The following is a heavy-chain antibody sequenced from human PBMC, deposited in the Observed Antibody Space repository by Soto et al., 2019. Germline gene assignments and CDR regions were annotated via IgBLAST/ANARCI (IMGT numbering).Heavy chain of an antibody. V-gene: IGHV1-18*01. CDR2: ISAYNGNT. CDR1: GYTFTSYG. CDR3: ARDRAIAVAGTWTPY. J-gene: IGHJ4*02. Sequence: ASVKVSCKASGYTFTSYGISWVRQAPGQGLEWMGWISAYNGNTNYAQKLQGRVTMTTDTSTSTAYMELRSLRSDDTAVYYCARDRAIAVAGTWTPYWGQGTLVTVSS. D-gene: IGHD6-19*01.